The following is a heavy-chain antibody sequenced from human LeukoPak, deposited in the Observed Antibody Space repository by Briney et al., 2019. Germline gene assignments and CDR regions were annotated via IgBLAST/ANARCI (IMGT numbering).Heavy chain of an antibody. J-gene: IGHJ3*02. Sequence: GRSVRLFCAASGFTFDDYAMHWVRQAPGKGVEWVSGISWYSGSIGYADSVKGRFTISRDNAKNSLYLQMNSLRAEDIALYYCAKADYYDSSGSIFDIWGQGTMVTVSS. CDR1: GFTFDDYA. D-gene: IGHD3-22*01. CDR3: AKADYYDSSGSIFDI. V-gene: IGHV3-9*03. CDR2: ISWYSGSI.